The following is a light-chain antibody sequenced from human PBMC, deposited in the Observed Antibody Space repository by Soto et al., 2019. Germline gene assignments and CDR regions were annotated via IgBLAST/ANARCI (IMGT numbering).Light chain of an antibody. V-gene: IGKV3D-15*01. J-gene: IGKJ2*01. Sequence: EIVMTQSPATLSVSLGERATLSCRASQSVSRSLAWYQHTPGQAPRLLIYGASIRATGIPASFSGSGSGTEFPLTISSLQSEDFAAYYCQQYSNRHTFGQGTKLEIK. CDR3: QQYSNRHT. CDR2: GAS. CDR1: QSVSRS.